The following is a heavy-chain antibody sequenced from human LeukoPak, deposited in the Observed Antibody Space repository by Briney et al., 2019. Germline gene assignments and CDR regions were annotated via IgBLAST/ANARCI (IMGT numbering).Heavy chain of an antibody. CDR2: ISGSGDST. Sequence: GGSLRLSCAASGFTFSNYAMSWVRQAPGKGLEWVSDISGSGDSTNYADSVKGRFTISRDNSKNSLYPQMNSQRAEDTAVYYCARVRGIAAAGKGWFDPWGQGTLVTVSS. J-gene: IGHJ5*02. CDR3: ARVRGIAAAGKGWFDP. V-gene: IGHV3-23*01. CDR1: GFTFSNYA. D-gene: IGHD6-13*01.